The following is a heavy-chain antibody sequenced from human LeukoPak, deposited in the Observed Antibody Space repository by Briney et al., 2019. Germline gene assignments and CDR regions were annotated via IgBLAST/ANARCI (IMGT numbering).Heavy chain of an antibody. D-gene: IGHD2-8*01. V-gene: IGHV4-39*01. CDR3: ARAKPNMLYYYYYGMDV. Sequence: TSETLSLTCTVSGGSISSSSYYWGWIRQPPGKGLEWIGSIYYSGSTYYNPSLKSRVTISVDTSKNQFSLKLSSVTAADTAVYYCARAKPNMLYYYYYGMDVWGQGTTVTVSS. J-gene: IGHJ6*02. CDR1: GGSISSSSYY. CDR2: IYYSGST.